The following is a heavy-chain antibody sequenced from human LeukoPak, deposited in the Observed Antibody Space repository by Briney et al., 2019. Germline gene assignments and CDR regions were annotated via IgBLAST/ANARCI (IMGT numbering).Heavy chain of an antibody. D-gene: IGHD6-13*01. CDR2: IRYDGSDE. Sequence: GGSLRLSCTASGFIFSDYGMHWVRQAPGKGLEWVAAIRYDGSDEYSPQFVKGRFTISRDNSKNTLSLHMTSLGLEDTAVYFCAKARPNLAAAGRGYFDYWGRGTLVTVSS. V-gene: IGHV3-30*02. CDR3: AKARPNLAAAGRGYFDY. CDR1: GFIFSDYG. J-gene: IGHJ4*02.